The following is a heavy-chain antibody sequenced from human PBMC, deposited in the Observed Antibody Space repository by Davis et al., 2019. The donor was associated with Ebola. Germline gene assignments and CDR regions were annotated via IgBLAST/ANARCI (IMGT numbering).Heavy chain of an antibody. CDR1: GGSISSYY. CDR3: ARVVFVAGATPTWYFDL. Sequence: SETLSLTCTVSGGSISSYYWSWIRQPPGKGLEWIGYIYYSGSTNYNPSLKSRVTISVDTSKNQFSLRLSSVTAADMAVYYCARVVFVAGATPTWYFDLWGRGTLVTVSP. CDR2: IYYSGST. J-gene: IGHJ2*01. D-gene: IGHD2-15*01. V-gene: IGHV4-59*12.